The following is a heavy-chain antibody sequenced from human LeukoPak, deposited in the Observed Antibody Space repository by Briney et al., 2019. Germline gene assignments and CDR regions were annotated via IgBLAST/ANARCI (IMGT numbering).Heavy chain of an antibody. CDR2: IRRSGGGT. CDR3: AKDRGDFWSDSDY. D-gene: IGHD3-3*01. CDR1: GFTSSSCA. Sequence: PGGSLRLSCAASGFTSSSCAMTWVRQTPGKGLEWVSTIRRSGGGTYYTDSEKGRFTISRDDSKNTLYLQMNSLRAEDTAVYYCAKDRGDFWSDSDYWGQGTLVTVSS. V-gene: IGHV3-23*01. J-gene: IGHJ4*02.